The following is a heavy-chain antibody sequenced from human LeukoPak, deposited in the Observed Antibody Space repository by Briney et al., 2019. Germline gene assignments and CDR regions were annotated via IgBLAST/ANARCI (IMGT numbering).Heavy chain of an antibody. J-gene: IGHJ4*02. CDR1: GYTFTGYY. Sequence: ASVKVSCKASGYTFTGYYMHWVRQAPGQGLEWMGWINPSSGGTNYAQKFHGRVTMTRDTSISTVYMELSRLRSDDTAVYYCAREKSDYGGNSGYDYWGQGTLVTVSS. V-gene: IGHV1-2*02. CDR2: INPSSGGT. CDR3: AREKSDYGGNSGYDY. D-gene: IGHD4-23*01.